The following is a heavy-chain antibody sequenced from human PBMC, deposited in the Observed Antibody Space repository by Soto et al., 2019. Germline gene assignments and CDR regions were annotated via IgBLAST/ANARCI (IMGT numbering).Heavy chain of an antibody. CDR1: GYTFNDYY. Sequence: QVQLVQSGAEVKKPGASVKVSCKASGYTFNDYYIHRVRQAPGQGLEGMGWINPKSGGTNFAQKFQGRVTLTRDTSITTAYMEVSRLRTDDTAVYYCATLGAGAFDYWGQGSLVTVSS. D-gene: IGHD3-16*01. CDR3: ATLGAGAFDY. CDR2: INPKSGGT. V-gene: IGHV1-2*02. J-gene: IGHJ4*02.